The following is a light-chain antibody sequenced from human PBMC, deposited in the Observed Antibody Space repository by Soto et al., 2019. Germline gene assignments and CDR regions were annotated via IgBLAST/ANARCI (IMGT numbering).Light chain of an antibody. CDR3: QQADRFPLT. CDR2: AAS. V-gene: IGKV1-12*01. Sequence: EIQMTQSPSSVSASVGDRGTLTCRASQGISSWLAWYQQKPGKAPKLLIFAASSLQSGVPSRFSGSGSGTDVNLTLSRLHPEEFATYYFQQADRFPLTFGGGTKVEIK. CDR1: QGISSW. J-gene: IGKJ4*01.